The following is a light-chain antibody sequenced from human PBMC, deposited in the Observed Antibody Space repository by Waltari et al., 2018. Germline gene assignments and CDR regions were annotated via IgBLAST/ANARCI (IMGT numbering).Light chain of an antibody. CDR3: QQYNNWPLT. CDR2: GAS. CDR1: QSVSSN. V-gene: IGKV3-15*01. Sequence: EIVMTQSPAPLSVSPGESATLSCRARQSVSSNLAWYQQKPGQAPRLLIYGASTRATGIPARFSGSGSGTEFTLTISSMQSEDFAVYYCQQYNNWPLTFGGGTKVEIK. J-gene: IGKJ4*01.